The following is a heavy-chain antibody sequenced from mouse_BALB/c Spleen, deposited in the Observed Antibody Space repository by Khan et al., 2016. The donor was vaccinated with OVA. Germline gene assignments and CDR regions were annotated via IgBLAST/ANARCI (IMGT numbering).Heavy chain of an antibody. CDR2: ISSGDNST. V-gene: IGHV5-12-1*01. Sequence: LVESGGGLVKPGGSLKLSCTASGFAFSNYDMSWVRQTPEKRLEWVASISSGDNSTYSPDTVKGRFTIPREHANNTLYLQMSNLKSEDTAIYYCTRRPGYFDVWGAGTSVTVSS. J-gene: IGHJ1*01. CDR3: TRRPGYFDV. CDR1: GFAFSNYD.